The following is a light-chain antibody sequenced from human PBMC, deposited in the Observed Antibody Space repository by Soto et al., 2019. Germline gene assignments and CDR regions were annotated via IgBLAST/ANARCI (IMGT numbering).Light chain of an antibody. CDR2: GAS. V-gene: IGKV3-20*01. CDR1: QSVGSY. Sequence: PGERATLSCRASQSVGSYLAWYQQKPGQAPRLLIYGASSRATGIPDRFSGSGSGTDFTLTISRLEPEDFAVYYCQQYGSSLITFGQGTRLEIK. J-gene: IGKJ5*01. CDR3: QQYGSSLIT.